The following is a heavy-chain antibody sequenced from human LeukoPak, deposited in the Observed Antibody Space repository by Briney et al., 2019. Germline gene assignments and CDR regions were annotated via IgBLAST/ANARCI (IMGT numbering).Heavy chain of an antibody. J-gene: IGHJ5*02. Sequence: GGSLRLSCAASGFTFSSYGVHWVRQAPGKGLEWVAFIRYDGSNKYYADSVKGRFTISRDNSKNTLYLQMNSLRAEDTAVYYCAADIVVVVATPSGNVPWGQGTLVTVSS. CDR2: IRYDGSNK. CDR3: AADIVVVVATPSGNVP. CDR1: GFTFSSYG. D-gene: IGHD2-15*01. V-gene: IGHV3-30*02.